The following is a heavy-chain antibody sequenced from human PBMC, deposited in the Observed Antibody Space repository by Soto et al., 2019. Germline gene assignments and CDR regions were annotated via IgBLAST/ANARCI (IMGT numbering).Heavy chain of an antibody. Sequence: EVQLVESGGGLVKPGGSLRLSCAASGFTFSSYSMNWVRQAPGKGLEWVSSISSSSSYIYYAASVKGRFTISRDKAKNSLYLQMNRQRVEDADVYECAAAIDFGTLRLHYDIDVWGKGTPVTVSS. CDR1: GFTFSSYS. CDR3: AAAIDFGTLRLHYDIDV. J-gene: IGHJ6*03. CDR2: ISSSSSYI. D-gene: IGHD1-7*01. V-gene: IGHV3-21*04.